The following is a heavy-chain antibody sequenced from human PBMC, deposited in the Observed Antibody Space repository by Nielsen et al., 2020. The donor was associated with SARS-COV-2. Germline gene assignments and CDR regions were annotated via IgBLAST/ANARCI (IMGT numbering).Heavy chain of an antibody. CDR2: IYHSGST. D-gene: IGHD4-17*01. CDR3: TSRGDYGDYGELGYYYYYGMDV. Sequence: RQAPGKGLQWIGSIYHSGSTYYSPSLKSRVTISVDTSKNQFSLKLSSVTAADTAVYYCTSRGDYGDYGELGYYYYYGMDVWGQGTTVTVSS. J-gene: IGHJ6*02. V-gene: IGHV4-38-2*01.